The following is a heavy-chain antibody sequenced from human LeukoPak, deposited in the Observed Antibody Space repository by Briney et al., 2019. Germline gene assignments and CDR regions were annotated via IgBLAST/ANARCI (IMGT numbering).Heavy chain of an antibody. Sequence: ASVKVSCKASGYTFTSYGISWVRQAPGQGLEWMGWISAYNGNTNYAQKLQGRVTMTTDTSTSTAYMELRSLRSDDTAVYYWTRDRGPGVWFGELLGYFQHWGQGTLVTVSS. J-gene: IGHJ1*01. CDR1: GYTFTSYG. CDR3: TRDRGPGVWFGELLGYFQH. CDR2: ISAYNGNT. D-gene: IGHD3-10*01. V-gene: IGHV1-18*01.